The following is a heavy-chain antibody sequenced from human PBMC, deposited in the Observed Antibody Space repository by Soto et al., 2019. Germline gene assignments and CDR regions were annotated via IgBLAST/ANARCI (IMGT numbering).Heavy chain of an antibody. V-gene: IGHV3-23*01. Sequence: PGGSLRLSCAAAGFNFNNYAMGWVRKASGKGLEWVSAITDSGGDTYSADPVKGRFTISRDNSKNTLYLQMNSLRAEDTAIYYCAKLGSSSWSPHYYFDYWGQGTLVTVSS. D-gene: IGHD2-2*01. J-gene: IGHJ4*02. CDR2: ITDSGGDT. CDR3: AKLGSSSWSPHYYFDY. CDR1: GFNFNNYA.